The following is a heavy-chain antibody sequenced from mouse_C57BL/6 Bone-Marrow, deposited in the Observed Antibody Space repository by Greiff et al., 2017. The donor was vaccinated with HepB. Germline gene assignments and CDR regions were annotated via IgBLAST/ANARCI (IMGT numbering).Heavy chain of an antibody. CDR1: GYSFTDYN. Sequence: VQLQHSGPELVKPGASVKISCKASGYSFTDYNMNWVKQSNGKSLEWIGVINPNYGTTSYNQKFKGKATLTVDQSSSTAYMQLNSLTSEDSAVYYCARIGGSGPPYYFDYWGQGTTLTVSS. V-gene: IGHV1-39*01. D-gene: IGHD1-1*01. J-gene: IGHJ2*01. CDR3: ARIGGSGPPYYFDY. CDR2: INPNYGTT.